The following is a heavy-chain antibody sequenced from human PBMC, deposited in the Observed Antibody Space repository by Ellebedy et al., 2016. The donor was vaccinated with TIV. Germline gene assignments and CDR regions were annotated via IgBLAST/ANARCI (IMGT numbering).Heavy chain of an antibody. D-gene: IGHD5-24*01. CDR1: GGTFSSYA. J-gene: IGHJ4*02. V-gene: IGHV1-69*04. Sequence: AASVKVSCKASGGTFSSYAISWVRQAPGQGLEWMGRIIPILGIANYAQKFQGRVTITADKSTSTAYMELSSLRSEDTAVYYCARDLEGDGYNELDYWGQGTLVTVSS. CDR3: ARDLEGDGYNELDY. CDR2: IIPILGIA.